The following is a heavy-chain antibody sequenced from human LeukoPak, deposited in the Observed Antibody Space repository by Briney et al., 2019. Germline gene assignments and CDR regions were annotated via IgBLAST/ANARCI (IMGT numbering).Heavy chain of an antibody. CDR1: GFTFSRHG. Sequence: QTGGTLRLSCVASGFTFSRHGMNWVRQAPGKGLEWVSGISPSGDIKYYIDSVKGRFTVSRDNSKNTLYLQINSLRDDDTAVYYCAKDDAWIQFNDWGQGTLVTVSS. J-gene: IGHJ4*02. V-gene: IGHV3-23*01. CDR2: ISPSGDIK. CDR3: AKDDAWIQFND. D-gene: IGHD5-24*01.